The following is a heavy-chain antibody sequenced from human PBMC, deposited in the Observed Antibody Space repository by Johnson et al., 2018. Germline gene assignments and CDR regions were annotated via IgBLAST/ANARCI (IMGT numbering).Heavy chain of an antibody. D-gene: IGHD3-22*01. Sequence: VQLVQSGGGLVQXGRSLRLSCAASGFSLDDYVMHWVRQVPGKGLEWVSSINWNSVNMAYADSVKGRFTIPRNNAKNSLSLQMHSLRPEDTALYYCAKDMFPSYKIEVVTTVNYAFDIWGQGTMVTVSS. CDR3: AKDMFPSYKIEVVTTVNYAFDI. CDR1: GFSLDDYV. J-gene: IGHJ3*02. CDR2: INWNSVNM. V-gene: IGHV3-9*01.